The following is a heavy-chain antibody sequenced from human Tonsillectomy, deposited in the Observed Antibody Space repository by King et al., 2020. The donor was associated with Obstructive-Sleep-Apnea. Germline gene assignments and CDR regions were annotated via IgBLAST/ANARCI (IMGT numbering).Heavy chain of an antibody. CDR1: GYSFTTYW. D-gene: IGHD3-10*01. J-gene: IGHJ4*02. V-gene: IGHV5-10-1*01. Sequence: QLVQSGAEVKKPGESLRISCKGSGYSFTTYWISWVRQMPGKGLEWMGRIDPSDSYTNYSPSFQGHVTISTDTSISTAYLEWGSLKASDTAMYYCAIRKMTTGRFDFWGQGTLVTVSS. CDR3: AIRKMTTGRFDF. CDR2: IDPSDSYT.